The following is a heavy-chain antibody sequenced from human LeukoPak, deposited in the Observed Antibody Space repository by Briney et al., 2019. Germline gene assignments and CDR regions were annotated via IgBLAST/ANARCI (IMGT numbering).Heavy chain of an antibody. J-gene: IGHJ6*02. V-gene: IGHV4-34*01. CDR2: INHSGST. CDR1: SGSFSGYY. CDR3: ARGRRYCSSTSCYYSEYYYYGMDV. D-gene: IGHD2-2*01. Sequence: SETLSLTCAVYSGSFSGYYWSWIRQPPGKGLEWIGEINHSGSTNYNPSLKSRVTISVDTSKNQFSLKLSSVTAADTAVYYCARGRRYCSSTSCYYSEYYYYGMDVWGQGTTVTVSS.